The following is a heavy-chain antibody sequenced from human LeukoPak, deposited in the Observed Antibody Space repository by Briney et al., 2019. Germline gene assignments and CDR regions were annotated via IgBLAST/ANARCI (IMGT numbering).Heavy chain of an antibody. CDR2: IRSTANGYAT. V-gene: IGHV3-73*01. CDR3: TGNYYGSGSYADFDY. D-gene: IGHD3-10*01. CDR1: EFTFSGSA. Sequence: GALRLSCAASEFTFSGSALHWVRQASGKGLEWVGRIRSTANGYATAYAASVKGRFTISRDDSKNTAYLQMDSLKTEDTAVYYCTGNYYGSGSYADFDYWGQGTLVTVSS. J-gene: IGHJ4*02.